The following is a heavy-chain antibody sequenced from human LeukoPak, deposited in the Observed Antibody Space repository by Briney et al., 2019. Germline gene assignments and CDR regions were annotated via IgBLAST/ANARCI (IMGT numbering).Heavy chain of an antibody. Sequence: PGGSLRLSCAASGFTFSSYEMNWVRQAPGKGLEWVSYISSSGSTIYYADSVKGRFTISRDNAKNSLYLQMNSLRAEDTAVYYCARDFTMIVVAGSGYWGQGTLVTVSS. V-gene: IGHV3-48*03. D-gene: IGHD3-22*01. CDR1: GFTFSSYE. CDR3: ARDFTMIVVAGSGY. J-gene: IGHJ4*02. CDR2: ISSSGSTI.